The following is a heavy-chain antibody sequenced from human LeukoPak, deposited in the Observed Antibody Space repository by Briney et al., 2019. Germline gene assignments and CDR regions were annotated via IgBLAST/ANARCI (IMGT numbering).Heavy chain of an antibody. CDR1: AFTFSSYA. CDR2: ISYDGNNK. V-gene: IGHV3-30*08. Sequence: GGSLGLSCAASAFTFSSYAMHWVRQAPGKGLEWVAVISYDGNNKYYADSVKGRFTISRANSKNTLYLQMNSLRAEDTAVHYCARVGCSTSCDGFGYFYYYMDVWGKATTVTVPS. D-gene: IGHD2-2*01. CDR3: ARVGCSTSCDGFGYFYYYMDV. J-gene: IGHJ6*03.